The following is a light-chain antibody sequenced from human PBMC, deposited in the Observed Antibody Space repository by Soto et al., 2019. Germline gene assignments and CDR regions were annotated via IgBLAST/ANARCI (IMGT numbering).Light chain of an antibody. V-gene: IGKV4-1*01. CDR2: WVS. CDR3: QQYYSTLRT. J-gene: IGKJ1*01. Sequence: DIVMTQSPDCLAVSLGERATIDCKSSQSVLYSSNNKNYLAWYQQKPGQPPKLLIYWVSTRESGVPDRFSGSGSGTDFTLTISSLQAEDVAVYYCQQYYSTLRTFGQGTKVEIK. CDR1: QSVLYSSNNKNY.